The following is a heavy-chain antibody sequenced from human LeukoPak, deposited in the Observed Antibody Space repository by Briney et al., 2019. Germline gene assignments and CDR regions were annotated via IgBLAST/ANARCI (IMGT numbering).Heavy chain of an antibody. D-gene: IGHD2-2*01. Sequence: GGSLRLSCAASGFTFSSYGMHWVRQAPGKGLEWVAVISYDGSNKYYADSVKGRFTISRDNSKNTLYLQMNSLRAEDTAVYYCAKEGCVPALAYWGQGTLVTVSS. CDR2: ISYDGSNK. CDR3: AKEGCVPALAY. V-gene: IGHV3-30*18. CDR1: GFTFSSYG. J-gene: IGHJ4*02.